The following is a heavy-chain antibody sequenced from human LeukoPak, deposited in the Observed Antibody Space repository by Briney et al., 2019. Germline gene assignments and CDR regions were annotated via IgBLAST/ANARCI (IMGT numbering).Heavy chain of an antibody. V-gene: IGHV5-51*01. CDR2: VYPGDSDT. Sequence: GESLKISCKGSGYSFTSYWIGWVRQMPGEGLEWMGIVYPGDSDTRYSPSFQGQVTISADKSISTAYLQWSSLKASDTAMYYCARHLSSSDLSENDYWGQGTLVTVSS. J-gene: IGHJ4*02. CDR1: GYSFTSYW. CDR3: ARHLSSSDLSENDY. D-gene: IGHD6-13*01.